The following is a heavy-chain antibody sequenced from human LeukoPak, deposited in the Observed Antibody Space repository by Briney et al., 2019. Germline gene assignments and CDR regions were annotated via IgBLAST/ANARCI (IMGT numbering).Heavy chain of an antibody. D-gene: IGHD2-15*01. J-gene: IGHJ3*02. CDR3: ARDRGATHAFDI. Sequence: SSETLSLTCTVSGGSISSGDYYWSWIRQPPGKGLEWIGYIYYSGSTYYNPSLKSRVTISVDTSKNQSSLKLSSVTAADTAVYYCARDRGATHAFDIWGQGTMVTVSS. CDR1: GGSISSGDYY. CDR2: IYYSGST. V-gene: IGHV4-30-4*01.